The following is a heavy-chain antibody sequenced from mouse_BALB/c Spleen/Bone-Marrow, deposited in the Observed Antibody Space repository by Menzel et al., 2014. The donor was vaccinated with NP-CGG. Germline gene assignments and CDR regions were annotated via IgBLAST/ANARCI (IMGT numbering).Heavy chain of an antibody. D-gene: IGHD2-2*01. Sequence: VHLVESGPGLVQPSQSLSITCTVSGFSLXSDGVHWVRQSPRKGLEWLGVMXSGGSTDYNAAFISRLSISKDNSRSQVFFKMSSLQTNDTAIYYCARNGYYYSMDYWGQGTSVTVSS. V-gene: IGHV2-2*02. CDR1: GFSLXSDG. CDR3: ARNGYYYSMDY. CDR2: MXSGGST. J-gene: IGHJ4*01.